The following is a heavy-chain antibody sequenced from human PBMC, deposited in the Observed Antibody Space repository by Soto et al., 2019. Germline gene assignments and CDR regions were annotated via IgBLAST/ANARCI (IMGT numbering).Heavy chain of an antibody. J-gene: IGHJ6*02. CDR2: IIAIFGTA. Sequence: QVQLVQSGAEVKKPGSSVKVSSKASGGTFSRYAISWVRQAPGQGLEWMGGIIAIFGTANYAQKFQGRVTITADESTSTAYMELSSLTSEDTAVYYCARDIVFGGTYGMDVWGQGTTVTVSS. CDR3: ARDIVFGGTYGMDV. D-gene: IGHD3-16*01. CDR1: GGTFSRYA. V-gene: IGHV1-69*12.